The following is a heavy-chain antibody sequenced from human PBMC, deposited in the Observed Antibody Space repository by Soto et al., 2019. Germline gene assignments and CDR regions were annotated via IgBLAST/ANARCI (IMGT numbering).Heavy chain of an antibody. Sequence: GGSLRLSCAASGFTFSSYGMHWVRQAPGKGLEWVAVISYDGSNKYYADSVKGRFTISRENSKNTLYLQMNSLRAEDTAVYYCAKDQYGEDCTNGVCYPGLDYWGQGTLVTVSS. J-gene: IGHJ4*02. CDR3: AKDQYGEDCTNGVCYPGLDY. D-gene: IGHD2-8*01. CDR2: ISYDGSNK. V-gene: IGHV3-30*18. CDR1: GFTFSSYG.